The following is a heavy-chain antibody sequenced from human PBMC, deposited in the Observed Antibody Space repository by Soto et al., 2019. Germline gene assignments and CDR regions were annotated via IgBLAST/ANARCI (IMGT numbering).Heavy chain of an antibody. V-gene: IGHV1-58*02. Sequence: QMQLVQSGPEVKKPGTSVKVSCKASGFTFTSSAMQWVRQARGQRLEWIGWIVGGSGNTNYAQKFQERVTITRDMSTSTAYMELSSLRSEDTAVYYCAATNDDYIWGSYRWGFDPWGQGTLVTVSS. CDR2: IVGGSGNT. D-gene: IGHD3-16*02. J-gene: IGHJ5*02. CDR1: GFTFTSSA. CDR3: AATNDDYIWGSYRWGFDP.